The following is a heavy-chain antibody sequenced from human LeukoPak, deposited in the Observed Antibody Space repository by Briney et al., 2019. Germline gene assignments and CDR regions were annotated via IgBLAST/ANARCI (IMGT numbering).Heavy chain of an antibody. V-gene: IGHV1-46*01. CDR2: INPSGGST. D-gene: IGHD1-1*01. J-gene: IGHJ6*03. CDR3: ARDKQLDWAHYHYCYMDV. Sequence: ASVKVSCKASGYTCTSYYMHWVRQAPGQGLEWMGIINPSGGSTSYAQKFQGRVTMTRDMSTSTVYMELSSLRSDDTAVYYCARDKQLDWAHYHYCYMDVWGKGTTVTVSS. CDR1: GYTCTSYY.